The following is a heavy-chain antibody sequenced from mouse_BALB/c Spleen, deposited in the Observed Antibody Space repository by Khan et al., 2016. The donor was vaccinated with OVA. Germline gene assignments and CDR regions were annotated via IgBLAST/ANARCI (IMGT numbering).Heavy chain of an antibody. CDR2: INPTSGHT. Sequence: VQLQQSGAELAKPGASVKMSCKTSGYTFTTYWMHWVKQRPGQGLEWIGYINPTSGHTDYNEKFKDTATLSADKSSSTAYMQLSSLTSEDSAVYDCTRDRIDYWGQGTTLTVSS. CDR1: GYTFTTYW. V-gene: IGHV1-7*01. J-gene: IGHJ2*01. CDR3: TRDRIDY.